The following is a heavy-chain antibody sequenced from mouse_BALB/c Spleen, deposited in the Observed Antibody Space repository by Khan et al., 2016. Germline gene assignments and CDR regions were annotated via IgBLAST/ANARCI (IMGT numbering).Heavy chain of an antibody. D-gene: IGHD2-10*01. Sequence: EVQLQESGPSLVKLSQTLSLTCSVTGDSITSGYWNWIRKFPGNKLEYMGYISHSGSTYYNPSLKSRISITRDTSKNQYYLQLNSVTTEDTATYYLASYVAMTYLSGMYYCGQGTSATVSS. CDR3: ASYVAMTYLSGMYY. CDR1: GDSITSGY. J-gene: IGHJ4*01. V-gene: IGHV3-8*02. CDR2: ISHSGST.